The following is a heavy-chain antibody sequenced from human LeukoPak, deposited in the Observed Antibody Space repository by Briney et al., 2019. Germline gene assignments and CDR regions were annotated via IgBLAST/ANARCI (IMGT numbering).Heavy chain of an antibody. Sequence: ASVKVSCKVSGYTLTELSMHWVRQAPGKGLEWMGGFDPEDGGTIYAQKFQGRVTMTEDTSTDTAYMELSSLRSEDTAVYYCATAPSVGSGSYYLFDYWGQGTLVTVSS. V-gene: IGHV1-24*01. CDR3: ATAPSVGSGSYYLFDY. CDR2: FDPEDGGT. D-gene: IGHD3-10*01. J-gene: IGHJ4*02. CDR1: GYTLTELS.